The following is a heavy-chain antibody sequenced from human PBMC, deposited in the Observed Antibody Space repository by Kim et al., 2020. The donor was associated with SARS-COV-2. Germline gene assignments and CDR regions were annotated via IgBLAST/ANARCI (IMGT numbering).Heavy chain of an antibody. CDR1: GYTFTNYY. CDR3: AREDFWTGSHYGMDV. Sequence: ASVKVSCKASGYTFTNYYMHWVRQAPGQGLEWMGIINLSGGHTFYAQKFQGRVTMTRDTSTSTVYMELSSLTSKDTAVYYCAREDFWTGSHYGMDVWGQGTTVTVSS. V-gene: IGHV1-46*01. CDR2: INLSGGHT. D-gene: IGHD3-3*01. J-gene: IGHJ6*02.